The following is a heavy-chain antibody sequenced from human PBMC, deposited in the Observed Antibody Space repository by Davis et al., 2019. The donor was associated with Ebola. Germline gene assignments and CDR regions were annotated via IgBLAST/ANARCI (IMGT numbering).Heavy chain of an antibody. Sequence: GESLKISCAASGFTFSGSAMHWVRQASGKGLEWVGRIRSKANSYATAYAASVKGRFTISRDDSKNTAYLQMNSLKTEDTAVYYCHYGGAFDIWGQGKMVTVSS. V-gene: IGHV3-73*01. CDR2: IRSKANSYAT. CDR3: HYGGAFDI. D-gene: IGHD4-17*01. CDR1: GFTFSGSA. J-gene: IGHJ3*02.